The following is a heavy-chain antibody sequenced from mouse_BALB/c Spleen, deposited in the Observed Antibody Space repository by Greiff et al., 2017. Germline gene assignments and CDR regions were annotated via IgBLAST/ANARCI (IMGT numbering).Heavy chain of an antibody. CDR1: GYTFTSYD. J-gene: IGHJ2*01. CDR2: IYPGDGDT. D-gene: IGHD1-2*01. CDR3: ARSRTTAYFDY. V-gene: IGHV1S56*01. Sequence: QVQLQQSGPELVKPGALVKISCKASGYTFTSYDINWVKQRPGQGLEWIGRIYPGDGDTNYNGKFKGKATLTADKSSSTAYMQLSSLTSVDSAVYFCARSRTTAYFDYWGQGTTLTVSS.